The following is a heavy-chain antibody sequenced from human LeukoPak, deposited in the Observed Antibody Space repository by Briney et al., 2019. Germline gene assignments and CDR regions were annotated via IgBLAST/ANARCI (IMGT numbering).Heavy chain of an antibody. V-gene: IGHV3-23*01. CDR3: ANGLSPDY. Sequence: GGSLRLSCAASGFTFSTYAMSWVRQAPGKGLEWVSAISGSGGSTYYANSVQGRFTISRDNSQNTLFLQMNSLRDEDTALYYCANGLSPDYWGQGTLVTVSS. CDR2: ISGSGGST. D-gene: IGHD4/OR15-4a*01. J-gene: IGHJ4*02. CDR1: GFTFSTYA.